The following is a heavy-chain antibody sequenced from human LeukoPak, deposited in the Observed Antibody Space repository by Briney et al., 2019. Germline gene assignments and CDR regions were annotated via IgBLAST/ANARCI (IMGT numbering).Heavy chain of an antibody. CDR2: IKRKSDDGTT. V-gene: IGHV3-15*01. Sequence: GGSLRLSCAASGFTVTNAWMTWVRQAPGKGLEWIGRIKRKSDDGTTEYAAPVKGRFTISRDDSGHTLFLQMNSLNTEDTAVYYCTRMVRDYNFYMDVWGKGTTVTVSS. D-gene: IGHD3-10*01. CDR3: TRMVRDYNFYMDV. J-gene: IGHJ6*03. CDR1: GFTVTNAW.